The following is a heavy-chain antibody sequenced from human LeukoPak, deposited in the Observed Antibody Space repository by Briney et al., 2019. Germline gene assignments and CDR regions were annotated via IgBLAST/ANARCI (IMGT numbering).Heavy chain of an antibody. Sequence: SETLSLTCTVSGGSISSYYWSGIRQRAGKGREWIGGVYTSGSTNYNPSLKSGVTMSVDTSKTQFSLKLSSATAADTAVYYCARDRRGDYDFWSGIWFDPWGQGTLVTVSS. CDR1: GGSISSYY. D-gene: IGHD3-3*01. J-gene: IGHJ5*02. V-gene: IGHV4-4*07. CDR2: VYTSGST. CDR3: ARDRRGDYDFWSGIWFDP.